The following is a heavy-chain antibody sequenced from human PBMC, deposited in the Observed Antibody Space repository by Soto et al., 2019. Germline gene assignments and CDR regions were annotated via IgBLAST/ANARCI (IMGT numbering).Heavy chain of an antibody. CDR3: ARCRGYSGHRRGWFDP. Sequence: QLQLQESGPGLVKPSETLSLTCTVSGGSISTYYWNWIRQPPGQGLEWIGDIYYSGRTNYNPSLKSRVAISVDMSKNQYSLNLSSVTPADTAVYYCARCRGYSGHRRGWFDPWGQGTLVTVSS. J-gene: IGHJ5*02. CDR2: IYYSGRT. V-gene: IGHV4-59*01. CDR1: GGSISTYY. D-gene: IGHD5-12*01.